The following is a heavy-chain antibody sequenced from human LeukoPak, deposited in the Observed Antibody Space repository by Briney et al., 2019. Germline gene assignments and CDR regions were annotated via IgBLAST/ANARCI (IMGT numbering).Heavy chain of an antibody. V-gene: IGHV3-48*03. CDR2: ISTSGSTI. D-gene: IGHD3-22*01. CDR1: GFTYSSYE. CDR3: AKPLFSSGYD. J-gene: IGHJ4*02. Sequence: GGSLRLXCAASGFTYSSYEMNWVRQAPGKGLEWVSYISTSGSTINYADSVKGRFTISRDNAKNSLYLQMNSLRAEDTAVYYCAKPLFSSGYDWGLGTLVTVSS.